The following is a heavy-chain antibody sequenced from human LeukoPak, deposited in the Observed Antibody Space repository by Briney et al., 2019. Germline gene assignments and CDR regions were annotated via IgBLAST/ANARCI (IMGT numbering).Heavy chain of an antibody. J-gene: IGHJ3*02. D-gene: IGHD3-10*01. CDR1: GFTFSSYW. V-gene: IGHV3-7*01. CDR3: ARDSPMANDAFDI. Sequence: GGSLRLSCAASGFTFSSYWMSWVRQAPGKGLEWVANIKQDGSEKYYVDSVKGRFTISRDNAKNSLYLQMNSLRAEDTAVYYCARDSPMANDAFDIWGQGTMVTVSS. CDR2: IKQDGSEK.